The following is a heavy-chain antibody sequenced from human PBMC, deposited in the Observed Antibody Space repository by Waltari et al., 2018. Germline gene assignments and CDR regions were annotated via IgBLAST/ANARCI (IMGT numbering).Heavy chain of an antibody. CDR3: AREVAGTYSFDL. Sequence: VQLQQSGPGLVRPSQTLPLTCHVSWANVSSHSAAWNWSRRSPARGLEWLGTTYYRSQWYNDYIMSMRGRMSVSPDTSNNQVYLHLNSVTPEDTAVYYCAREVAGTYSFDLWGQGTLVTVSS. J-gene: IGHJ4*02. CDR2: TYYRSQWYN. D-gene: IGHD6-19*01. V-gene: IGHV6-1*01. CDR1: WANVSSHSAA.